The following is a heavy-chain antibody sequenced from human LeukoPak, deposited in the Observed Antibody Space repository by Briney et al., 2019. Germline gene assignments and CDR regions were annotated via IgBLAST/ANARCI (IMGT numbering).Heavy chain of an antibody. D-gene: IGHD7-27*01. V-gene: IGHV3-23*01. CDR1: GFTFSSSA. CDR3: AKDGGLWVSAHWGDS. Sequence: GGSLRLSCAASGFTFSSSAMSWVRQVPGKELEWVSGISASGGSTSYADSVKGRFTVSRDDSKNTLYLQMNSLRAEDTAVYYCAKDGGLWVSAHWGDSWGRGTLVTVSS. CDR2: ISASGGST. J-gene: IGHJ4*02.